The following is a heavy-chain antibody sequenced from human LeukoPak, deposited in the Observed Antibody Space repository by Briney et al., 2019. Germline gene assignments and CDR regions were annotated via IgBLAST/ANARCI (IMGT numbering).Heavy chain of an antibody. J-gene: IGHJ4*02. CDR2: ITSPSSNI. V-gene: IGHV3-21*01. CDR1: GFTFTSYT. D-gene: IGHD6-19*01. Sequence: GGSLRLSCAASGFTFTSYTINWVRQAPGKGPEWVSSITSPSSNIHYADSVKGRFTISRDNAKNSLYLQMNSLRAEDTAVYYCADIAVAGKGYWGQGTLVTVSS. CDR3: ADIAVAGKGY.